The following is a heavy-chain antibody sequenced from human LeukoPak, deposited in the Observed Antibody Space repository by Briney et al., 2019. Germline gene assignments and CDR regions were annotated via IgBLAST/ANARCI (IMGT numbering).Heavy chain of an antibody. V-gene: IGHV1-2*05. J-gene: IGHJ4*02. CDR2: INPNSGGT. CDR1: GYTFTGYY. D-gene: IGHD6-19*01. CDR3: ASSGGGVVAVAGTFDY. Sequence: ASVKVSCKASGYTFTGYYMHWVRQAPGQGLEWVGRINPNSGGTNYAQKFQGRVTMARDTSISTAYMELSRLRSDDTVVYYCASSGGGVVAVAGTFDYWGQGTLVTVSS.